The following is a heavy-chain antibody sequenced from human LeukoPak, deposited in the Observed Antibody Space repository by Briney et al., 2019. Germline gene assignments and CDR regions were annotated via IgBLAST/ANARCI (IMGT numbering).Heavy chain of an antibody. Sequence: PGGSLRLSCAASGFTFSSYAMHWVRQAPGKGLEWVAVISYDGSNKYYADSVKGRFTISRDNSKYTLYLQMNSLRAEDTAVYYCAKYKRGYSYGFDYWGQGTLVTVSS. D-gene: IGHD5-18*01. CDR1: GFTFSSYA. J-gene: IGHJ4*02. CDR2: ISYDGSNK. CDR3: AKYKRGYSYGFDY. V-gene: IGHV3-30-3*02.